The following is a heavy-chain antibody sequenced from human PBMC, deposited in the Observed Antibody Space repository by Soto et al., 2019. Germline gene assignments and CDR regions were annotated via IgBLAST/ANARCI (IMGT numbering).Heavy chain of an antibody. Sequence: PSETLSLTCAVSGGSISSGGYSWSWIRQPPGKGLEWIGYIYHSGSTYYNPSLKSRVTISVDRSKNQFSLKLSSVTAADTAVYYCARSYDRSGSIDYWGQGTLVTVSS. V-gene: IGHV4-30-2*01. D-gene: IGHD3-22*01. CDR3: ARSYDRSGSIDY. J-gene: IGHJ4*02. CDR1: GGSISSGGYS. CDR2: IYHSGST.